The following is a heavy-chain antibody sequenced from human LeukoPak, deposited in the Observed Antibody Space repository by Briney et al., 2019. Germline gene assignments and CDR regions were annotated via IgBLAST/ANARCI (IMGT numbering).Heavy chain of an antibody. V-gene: IGHV6-1*01. Sequence: SQTLSLTCAISGDSVSSNSADWIWIRQSPSRGLEWLGGTYYRSKWYNDYAVSVKSRITINPNTSKNQFSLQLNSVTPEDTAVYYCARDANYGDYTGFDYWGQGTLVTVSS. CDR2: TYYRSKWYN. J-gene: IGHJ4*02. CDR3: ARDANYGDYTGFDY. CDR1: GDSVSSNSAD. D-gene: IGHD4-17*01.